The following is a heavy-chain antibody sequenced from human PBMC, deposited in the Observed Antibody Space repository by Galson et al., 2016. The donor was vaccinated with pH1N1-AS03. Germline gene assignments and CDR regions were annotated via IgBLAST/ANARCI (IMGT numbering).Heavy chain of an antibody. J-gene: IGHJ4*02. CDR3: ARNDYENVDLQGFYFDY. CDR2: IYSGGAT. CDR1: GITVSSNY. Sequence: SLRLSCAASGITVSSNYMSWVRQAPGKGLEWVSIIYSGGATYYTDSVQGRFTIPRDDSKNTLFLQMNSLRAEDTAVYYCARNDYENVDLQGFYFDYWGQGILVTVSS. D-gene: IGHD4/OR15-4a*01. V-gene: IGHV3-53*01.